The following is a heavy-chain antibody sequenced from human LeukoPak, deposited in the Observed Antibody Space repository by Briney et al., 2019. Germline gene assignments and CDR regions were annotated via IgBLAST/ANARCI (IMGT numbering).Heavy chain of an antibody. V-gene: IGHV3-7*01. CDR2: INQDGSEK. D-gene: IGHD3-22*01. CDR3: AREITRELVVVISRSEYYMDV. CDR1: LFSFSRYW. Sequence: GGSLRPSSAASLFSFSRYWMNWVRHAAGKGQEWVATINQDGSEKCYVDSVKGRLTITRDNAKNSLYLQMTSMRAEDTAVYYCAREITRELVVVISRSEYYMDVWGKGTTVTISS. J-gene: IGHJ6*03.